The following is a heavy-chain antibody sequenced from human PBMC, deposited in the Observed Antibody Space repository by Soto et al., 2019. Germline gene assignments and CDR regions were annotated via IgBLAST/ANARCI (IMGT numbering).Heavy chain of an antibody. V-gene: IGHV1-3*01. CDR3: ARVIGGLYYFDY. D-gene: IGHD3-16*01. J-gene: IGHJ4*02. Sequence: SVKVSCKASGYTSTSYAMHWVRQAPGQRLEWMGWINAGNGNTKYSQKFQGRVTITRDTSASTAYMELSSLRSEDKAVYYCARVIGGLYYFDYWGQGTLVTVS. CDR1: GYTSTSYA. CDR2: INAGNGNT.